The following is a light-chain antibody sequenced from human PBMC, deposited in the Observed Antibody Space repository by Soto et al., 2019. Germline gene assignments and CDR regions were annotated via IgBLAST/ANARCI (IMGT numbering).Light chain of an antibody. CDR1: QSVSSK. V-gene: IGKV3-15*01. CDR2: GAS. J-gene: IGKJ1*01. CDR3: QQYNSWRWT. Sequence: EIVMTQSPATLSVSPGERATLSCRASQSVSSKLAWYQQKPGQAPRLLIYGASTRATGIPARFSGSGSGTEFTLIISSLQSEDSAVYYCQQYNSWRWTFGQGTKVDI.